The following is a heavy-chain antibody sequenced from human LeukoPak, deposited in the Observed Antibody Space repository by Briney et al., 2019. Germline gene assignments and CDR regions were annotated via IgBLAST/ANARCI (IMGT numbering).Heavy chain of an antibody. Sequence: GGSLRLSCAASGFIVSSNYMSWVRQAPGKGLEWVSVIYSDGSTYYADSVKGRFTISRDNSKNTLYLQMNSLRAEDTAVYYCAKDCHYYGSGSYFDYWGRGTLVTVSS. D-gene: IGHD3-10*01. CDR1: GFIVSSNY. CDR2: IYSDGST. J-gene: IGHJ4*02. CDR3: AKDCHYYGSGSYFDY. V-gene: IGHV3-53*05.